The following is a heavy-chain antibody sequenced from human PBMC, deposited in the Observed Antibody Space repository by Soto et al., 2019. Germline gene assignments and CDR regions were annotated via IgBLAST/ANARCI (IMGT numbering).Heavy chain of an antibody. CDR3: AREDSIIIPAVSDF. Sequence: LRLSCTVSGFAFNNYGINWVRQAPGKGLEWVSSISKSDYTYYSDSVKGRFTISRDNAKNSVSLQMNTLRVEDTAVYYCAREDSIIIPAVSDFWGQGTLVTVS. J-gene: IGHJ4*02. V-gene: IGHV3-21*01. D-gene: IGHD2-2*01. CDR2: ISKSDYT. CDR1: GFAFNNYG.